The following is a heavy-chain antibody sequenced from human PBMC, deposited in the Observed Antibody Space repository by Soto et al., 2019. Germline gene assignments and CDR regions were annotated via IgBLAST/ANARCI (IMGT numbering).Heavy chain of an antibody. Sequence: SQTLSLTCAISGDSVSTNSATWNWIRQSPLRGLEWLGRTYYRSKWYTDYAVSVSSRITINPDTSKNQFSLQLNSVTPEDTAVYYCAAWSGWYSPDAFDIWGQGTMVTVSS. CDR3: AAWSGWYSPDAFDI. V-gene: IGHV6-1*01. CDR2: TYYRSKWYT. CDR1: GDSVSTNSAT. J-gene: IGHJ3*02. D-gene: IGHD6-19*01.